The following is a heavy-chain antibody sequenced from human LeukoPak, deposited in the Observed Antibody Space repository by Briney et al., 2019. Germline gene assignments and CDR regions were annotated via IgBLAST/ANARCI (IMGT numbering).Heavy chain of an antibody. D-gene: IGHD5-18*01. V-gene: IGHV1-46*01. CDR1: GYTFTSYY. J-gene: IGHJ4*02. CDR2: INPSGGST. CDR3: ARARDTAMVGNVLAFDY. Sequence: ASVKVSCKASGYTFTSYYMHWVRQAPGQGLEWMGIINPSGGSTSYAQKFQGRVTMTRDTSTSTVYMELSSLRSEDTAVYYCARARDTAMVGNVLAFDYWGQGTLVTVSS.